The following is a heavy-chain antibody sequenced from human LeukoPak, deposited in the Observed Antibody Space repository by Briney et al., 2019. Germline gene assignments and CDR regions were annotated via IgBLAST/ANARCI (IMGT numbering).Heavy chain of an antibody. Sequence: GGSLRLSCAASGFTLSSYWMNWLRQGPGEGLVWVSRINSDGSTTSYADSVKGRFTISRDSAKNTLYLQMNSLRAEDTAVYYCTRGPYSGSATYYNDYWGQGTLVTVSS. D-gene: IGHD3-10*01. J-gene: IGHJ4*02. CDR3: TRGPYSGSATYYNDY. V-gene: IGHV3-74*01. CDR2: INSDGSTT. CDR1: GFTLSSYW.